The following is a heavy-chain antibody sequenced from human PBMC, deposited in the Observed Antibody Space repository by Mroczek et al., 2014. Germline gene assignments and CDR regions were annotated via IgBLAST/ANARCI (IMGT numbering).Heavy chain of an antibody. CDR1: GGSFSGYY. CDR3: ARRRIYCSSTSCPHYFDY. D-gene: IGHD2-2*01. J-gene: IGHJ4*02. V-gene: IGHV4-34*01. Sequence: QVQLQQSGAGLLKPSETLSLTCAVYGGSFSGYYWSWIRQPPGKGLEWIGEINHSGSTNYNPSLKSRVTISVDTSKNQLSLKLSSVTAADTAVYYCARRRIYCSSTSCPHYFDYWGQGTLVTVSS. CDR2: INHSGST.